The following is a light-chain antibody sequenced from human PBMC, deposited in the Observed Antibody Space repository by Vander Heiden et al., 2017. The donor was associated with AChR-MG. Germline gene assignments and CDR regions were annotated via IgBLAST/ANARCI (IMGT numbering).Light chain of an antibody. CDR2: EVH. J-gene: IGLJ3*02. V-gene: IGLV2-8*01. CDR3: SSYAGTYSFV. CDR1: SSDIGTYDY. Sequence: QSALTQPPSASGSPGQSVTIPCTGTSSDIGTYDYVSWYQLHPGKAPRLIISEVHKRPSGVPDRFSGSKSGNTASLTVSGLQAEDEAHYYCSSYAGTYSFVFGGGTKLPVL.